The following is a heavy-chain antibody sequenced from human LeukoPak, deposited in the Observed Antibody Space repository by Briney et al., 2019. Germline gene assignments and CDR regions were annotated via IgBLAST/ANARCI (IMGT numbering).Heavy chain of an antibody. CDR1: GDSITSGDYY. Sequence: PSETLSLTCTVSGDSITSGDYYWTWIRQPAGKTLEWIGRIYSSGYTVYSPSLKSRVTISLDTSKNQFSLTLNSVTAADTAVYYCARPTYSYGYDYWGQGTLVTVSS. D-gene: IGHD5-18*01. V-gene: IGHV4-61*02. CDR2: IYSSGYT. J-gene: IGHJ4*02. CDR3: ARPTYSYGYDY.